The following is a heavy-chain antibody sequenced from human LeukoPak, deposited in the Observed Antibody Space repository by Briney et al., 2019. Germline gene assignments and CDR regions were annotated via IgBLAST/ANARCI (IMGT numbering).Heavy chain of an antibody. J-gene: IGHJ5*02. D-gene: IGHD1-26*01. CDR2: INPNRGGT. CDR3: ARDVSGSWLDP. V-gene: IGHV1-2*02. Sequence: ASVKVSCKASGYTFTSYYMHWVRQAPGQGLEWMGWINPNRGGTNYAQKFQGRVTMTRDTSISTAYMDLSRLRSDDTAVYYCARDVSGSWLDPWGQGTLVTVSS. CDR1: GYTFTSYY.